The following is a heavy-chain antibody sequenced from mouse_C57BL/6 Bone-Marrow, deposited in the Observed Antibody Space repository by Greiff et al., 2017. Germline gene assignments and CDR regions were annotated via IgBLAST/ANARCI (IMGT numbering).Heavy chain of an antibody. V-gene: IGHV3-6*01. Sequence: DVQLQESGPGLVKPSQSLSLTCSVTGYSITSGYYWNWIRQFPGNKLEWMGYISYDGSNNYNPSLKNRISITRDTSKNQFFLKLNSVTTEDTATYYCAREFFDYWGQGTTLTVSS. CDR1: GYSITSGYY. CDR2: ISYDGSN. CDR3: AREFFDY. J-gene: IGHJ2*01.